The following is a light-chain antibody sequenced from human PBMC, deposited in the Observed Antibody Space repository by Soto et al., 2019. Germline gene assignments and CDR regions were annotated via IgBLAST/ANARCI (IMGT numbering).Light chain of an antibody. CDR1: QTISSW. J-gene: IGKJ1*01. V-gene: IGKV1-5*01. CDR3: QQYNSYWT. CDR2: DAS. Sequence: DIKMTLSPSNLSASIGTRVNITSRASQTISSWLAWYQQKPGKAPKLLIYDASPLESGAPSRFSGSGSGTQFTLTISRLQPDDSATYYRQQYNSYWTFGQGTKVDIK.